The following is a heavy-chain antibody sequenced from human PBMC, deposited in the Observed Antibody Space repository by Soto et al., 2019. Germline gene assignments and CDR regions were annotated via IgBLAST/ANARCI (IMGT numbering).Heavy chain of an antibody. CDR3: ARQEWLGYYGMDV. Sequence: PGESLKISCKASGYDFTSYWIGWVRQMPGKGLELMGIVYPGDTDTKYSPSFQGQVTISGDKSITTTYLQWNSLKASDTAMYYCARQEWLGYYGMDVWGQGTTVTVSS. CDR1: GYDFTSYW. V-gene: IGHV5-51*01. CDR2: VYPGDTDT. D-gene: IGHD3-3*01. J-gene: IGHJ6*02.